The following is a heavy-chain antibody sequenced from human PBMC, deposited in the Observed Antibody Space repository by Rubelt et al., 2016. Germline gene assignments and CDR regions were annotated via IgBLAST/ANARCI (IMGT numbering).Heavy chain of an antibody. CDR3: ARGPYSTVTGGMDV. Sequence: EVQLVESGGGLIQPGGSLRLSCAASGFTVSSNYMSWVRQAPGKGLEWVSVIYSGGSTYYADSVKGRFTISRDNSKNTLYLQMNSLRAEDTAVYYCARGPYSTVTGGMDVWGQGTTVTVSS. V-gene: IGHV3-53*01. D-gene: IGHD4-17*01. CDR2: IYSGGST. J-gene: IGHJ6*02. CDR1: GFTVSSNY.